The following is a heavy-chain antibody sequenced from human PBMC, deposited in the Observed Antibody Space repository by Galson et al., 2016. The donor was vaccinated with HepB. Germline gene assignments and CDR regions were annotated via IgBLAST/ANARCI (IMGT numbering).Heavy chain of an antibody. V-gene: IGHV4-59*01. CDR2: IYYSGTT. Sequence: SETLSLTCSVFGGSIRSYNWNWIRLPPGKGLEWVGHIYYSGTTNYNPSLTGRVSISIDTSKNEFSLKLYSATPADTAVYFCARGERGYEYWRFGSKRLNYYGMDVWGQGTTVTVSS. CDR3: ARGERGYEYWRFGSKRLNYYGMDV. J-gene: IGHJ6*02. CDR1: GGSIRSYN. D-gene: IGHD5-12*01.